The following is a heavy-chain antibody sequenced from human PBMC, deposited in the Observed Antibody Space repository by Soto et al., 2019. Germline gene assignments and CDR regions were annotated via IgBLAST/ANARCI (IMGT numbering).Heavy chain of an antibody. CDR3: VASGYYYGMDV. CDR2: TYSSGST. J-gene: IGHJ6*02. CDR1: GGFISAYY. Sequence: QVQLQESGPGLVKPSETLSLTCTVSGGFISAYYCSWIRQPAGKGLEWIGYTYSSGSTNYNPALKSRVTISVDTSKNQRSLKLSSVTAADTAVYYCVASGYYYGMDVWGQGTTVTVSS. D-gene: IGHD1-26*01. V-gene: IGHV4-59*01.